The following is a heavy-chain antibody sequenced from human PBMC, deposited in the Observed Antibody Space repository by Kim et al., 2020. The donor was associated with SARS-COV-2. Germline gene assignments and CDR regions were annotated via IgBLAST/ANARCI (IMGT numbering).Heavy chain of an antibody. CDR2: IRSRSRVL. V-gene: IGHV3-11*05. Sequence: GGSLRLSCAASGFTFSDYYMSWIRQARGKVLWVVADIRSRSRVLNWVESVKGRFTISRDNAKNSLYLQMNSLRAEDTAVYYCARDIVVVVAATGGNYYYG. CDR1: GFTFSDYY. D-gene: IGHD2-15*01. J-gene: IGHJ6*01. CDR3: ARDIVVVVAATGGNYYYG.